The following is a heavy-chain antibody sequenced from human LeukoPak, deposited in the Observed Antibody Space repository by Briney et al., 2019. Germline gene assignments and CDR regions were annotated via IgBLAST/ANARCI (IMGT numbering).Heavy chain of an antibody. CDR1: GFTFSNYA. CDR2: MSFDGTHI. V-gene: IGHV3-30-3*01. D-gene: IGHD3-10*02. Sequence: GGSLRLSCAASGFTFSNYAMSWVRQAPGKGLEWVAVMSFDGTHIYYADSVKGRFTISRDNSRNTLYLQMNSLRGEDTAVYYCARCSGYGMDVWGQGTTVTVSS. CDR3: ARCSGYGMDV. J-gene: IGHJ6*02.